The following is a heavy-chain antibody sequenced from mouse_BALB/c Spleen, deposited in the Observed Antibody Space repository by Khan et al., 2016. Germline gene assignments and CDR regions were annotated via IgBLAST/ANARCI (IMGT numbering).Heavy chain of an antibody. CDR2: IDPANGNT. V-gene: IGHV14-3*02. CDR1: GFNIKDTY. D-gene: IGHD2-2*01. J-gene: IGHJ2*01. CDR3: AIRLRRGFDY. Sequence: VQLQQSGAELVKPGASVKLSCTASGFNIKDTYMHWVKQRPEQGLERIGRIDPANGNTKYDPKFQGKATITADTSSNTAYLQLSSLTSEDTAVYYCAIRLRRGFDYWGQGTTLTVSS.